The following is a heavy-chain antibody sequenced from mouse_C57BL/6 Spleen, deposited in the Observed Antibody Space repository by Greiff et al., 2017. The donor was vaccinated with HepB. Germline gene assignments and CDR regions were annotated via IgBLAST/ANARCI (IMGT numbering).Heavy chain of an antibody. CDR2: IYPGSGNT. V-gene: IGHV1-76*01. CDR3: SRGNDGYPAWFAY. CDR1: GYTFTDYY. D-gene: IGHD2-3*01. Sequence: QVQLQQSGAELVRPGASVKLSCKASGYTFTDYYINWVKQRPGQGLEWIARIYPGSGNTYYNEKFKGKATLTAEKSSSTAYMQLSSLTSEDSAVYFCSRGNDGYPAWFAYWGQGTRVTVSA. J-gene: IGHJ3*01.